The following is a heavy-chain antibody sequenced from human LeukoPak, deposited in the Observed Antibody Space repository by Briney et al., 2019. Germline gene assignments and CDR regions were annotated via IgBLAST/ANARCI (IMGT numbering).Heavy chain of an antibody. V-gene: IGHV3-30*18. J-gene: IGHJ4*02. Sequence: GRSLRLSCAASGFTFSSYGMHWVRQAQGKGLEWVAVISYDGSNKYYADSVKGRFTISRDNSKNTLYLQMNSLRAEDTAVYYCAKDLSPVTGFWYYFDYWGQGTLVTVSS. CDR3: AKDLSPVTGFWYYFDY. D-gene: IGHD3-3*01. CDR1: GFTFSSYG. CDR2: ISYDGSNK.